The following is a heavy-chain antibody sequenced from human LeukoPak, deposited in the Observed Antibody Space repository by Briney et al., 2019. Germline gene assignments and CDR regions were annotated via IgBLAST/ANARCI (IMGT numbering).Heavy chain of an antibody. CDR3: ARHGGWFGSNWFDP. V-gene: IGHV4-59*08. Sequence: PSETLSLTCSVSGGSVSSSFWSWIRQPPGKGLEWIGHIYYSGSTNYNPSLKSRVTISVDTSKNQFSLKLSSVTAADTAVYYCARHGGWFGSNWFDPWGQGTLATVSS. D-gene: IGHD3-10*01. CDR1: GGSVSSSF. J-gene: IGHJ5*02. CDR2: IYYSGST.